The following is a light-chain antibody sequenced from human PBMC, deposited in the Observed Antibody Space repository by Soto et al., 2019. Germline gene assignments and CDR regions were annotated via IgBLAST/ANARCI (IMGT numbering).Light chain of an antibody. Sequence: EIVFTQSPGTLSLSLGERVTLSCRASQSVSSNYLAWYQQKPGQAPRLLIYGASNRATGIPDRFSGSGSGTDFILTISRLEPEDSAVDYCQHYGSSWTFGQGTKVDIK. CDR2: GAS. J-gene: IGKJ1*01. V-gene: IGKV3-20*01. CDR3: QHYGSSWT. CDR1: QSVSSNY.